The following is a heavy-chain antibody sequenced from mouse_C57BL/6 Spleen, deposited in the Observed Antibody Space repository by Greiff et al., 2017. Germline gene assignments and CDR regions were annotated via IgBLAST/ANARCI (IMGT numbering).Heavy chain of an antibody. CDR2: ISGGGGNT. CDR1: GFTFSSYT. V-gene: IGHV5-9*01. CDR3: ARPTMVKNWYFDV. D-gene: IGHD2-2*01. Sequence: EVKLVESGGGLVKPGGSLKLSCAASGFTFSSYTMSWVRQTPEKRLEWVATISGGGGNTYYPDSVKGRFTISRDNAKITLYLQMSSLRSEDTALYYCARPTMVKNWYFDVWGTGTTVTVSS. J-gene: IGHJ1*03.